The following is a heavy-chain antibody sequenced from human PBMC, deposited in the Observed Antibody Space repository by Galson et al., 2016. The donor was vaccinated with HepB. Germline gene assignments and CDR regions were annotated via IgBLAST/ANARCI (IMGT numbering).Heavy chain of an antibody. V-gene: IGHV3-23*01. CDR2: ISDSGAST. D-gene: IGHD6-13*01. CDR3: TSQRVYGRLTPD. CDR1: GFTFSSSA. J-gene: IGHJ4*02. Sequence: SLRLSCAASGFTFSSSAMSWVRQAPGKGLEWVSSISDSGASTYYADSVRGRFTISRDNSKNTQYLQMKSLRVEDTAVYYCTSQRVYGRLTPDWGQGTLVTVSS.